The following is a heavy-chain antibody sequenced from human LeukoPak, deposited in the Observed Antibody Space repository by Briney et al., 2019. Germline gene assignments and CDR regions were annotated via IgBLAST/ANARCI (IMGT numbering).Heavy chain of an antibody. D-gene: IGHD3-10*01. V-gene: IGHV3-66*02. CDR3: GRGGYYNFEN. J-gene: IGHJ4*02. Sequence: GGSLRLSCAASGITVSGNFMDWVRQAPGKGLEWISVIQNGDTAFYADSVKGRFTISVDKSKNTLYLQMNSLRGEDNAVYYCGRGGYYNFENWGQGTLVLVSS. CDR1: GITVSGNF. CDR2: IQNGDTA.